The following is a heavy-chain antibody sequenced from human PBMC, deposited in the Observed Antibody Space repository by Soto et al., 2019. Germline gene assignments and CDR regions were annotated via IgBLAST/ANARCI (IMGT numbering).Heavy chain of an antibody. J-gene: IGHJ4*02. Sequence: QIQLVETGGDVVQPGTSLRLSCAASGFNFGFFGLHWGRQAPGKGLEWVAFISGDGINTQYADSVRGRFNLSRDYSRKTMYLQMDSLRDEDTALYYCARGNLSFDFDSWGLGTLVTVSS. CDR3: ARGNLSFDFDS. CDR1: GFNFGFFG. D-gene: IGHD1-26*01. V-gene: IGHV3-30*03. CDR2: ISGDGINT.